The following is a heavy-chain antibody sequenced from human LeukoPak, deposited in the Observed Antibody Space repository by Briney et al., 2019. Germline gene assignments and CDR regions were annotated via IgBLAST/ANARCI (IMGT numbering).Heavy chain of an antibody. D-gene: IGHD6-6*01. CDR2: INHSGST. V-gene: IGHV4-34*01. Sequence: SETLSLTCAVYGGSFSGYYWSWIRQPPGKGLEWIGEINHSGSTNYNPSLKSRVTISVDTSKNQFSLKLSSVTAADTAVCYCASGLSIAARPRYFDYWGQGTLVTVSS. CDR1: GGSFSGYY. CDR3: ASGLSIAARPRYFDY. J-gene: IGHJ4*02.